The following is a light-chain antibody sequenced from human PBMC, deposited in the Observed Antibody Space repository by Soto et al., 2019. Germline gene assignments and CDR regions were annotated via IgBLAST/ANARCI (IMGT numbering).Light chain of an antibody. V-gene: IGKV1-9*01. CDR1: DDITNY. CDR2: DAS. J-gene: IGKJ2*01. CDR3: QQYGSSPYT. Sequence: IQLTQSPSSLSASVGDRVTVTCRASDDITNYLAWYQQKAGKAPKLLIYDASTLYSGVPSRFSGSGSGTDFTLTISGLQPEDFAVYYCQQYGSSPYTFGQGTKLEIK.